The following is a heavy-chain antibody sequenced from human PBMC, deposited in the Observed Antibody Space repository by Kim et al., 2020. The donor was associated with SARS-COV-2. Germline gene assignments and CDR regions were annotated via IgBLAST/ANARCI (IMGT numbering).Heavy chain of an antibody. J-gene: IGHJ6*02. V-gene: IGHV3-11*01. CDR3: AREKGYYYGSGSYYLSGYYYYGMDV. CDR1: GFTFSDYY. CDR2: ISSSGSTI. D-gene: IGHD3-10*01. Sequence: GGSLRLSCAASGFTFSDYYMSWIRQAPGKGLEWVSYISSSGSTIYYADSVKGRFTISRDNAKNSLYLQMNSLRAEDTAVYYCAREKGYYYGSGSYYLSGYYYYGMDVWGQGTTVTVSS.